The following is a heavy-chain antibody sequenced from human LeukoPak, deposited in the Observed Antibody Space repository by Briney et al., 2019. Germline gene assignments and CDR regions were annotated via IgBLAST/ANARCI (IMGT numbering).Heavy chain of an antibody. V-gene: IGHV4-30-4*08. Sequence: SETLSLTCTVSGGSISSGDYYWSWIRQPPGKGLEWIGYIYYSGSTYYNPSLKSRVTISVDTSKNQFSLKLSSVTAADTAVYYCARVPFKGSSGGFSYGMDVWGQGTTVTVSS. CDR1: GGSISSGDYY. CDR3: ARVPFKGSSGGFSYGMDV. D-gene: IGHD2-15*01. CDR2: IYYSGST. J-gene: IGHJ6*02.